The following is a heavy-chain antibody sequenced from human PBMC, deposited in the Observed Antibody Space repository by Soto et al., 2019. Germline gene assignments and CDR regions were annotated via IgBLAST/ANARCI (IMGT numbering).Heavy chain of an antibody. Sequence: SETLSLTCGVSDSSINSNYYWLWIRQPPGKGLEWIGAIHHSGTTYYTPSLKSRVTISMDMSKNHFSLRLTSVTAADTAVYYCARGLYGSNFDYWGQGTPVTVSS. D-gene: IGHD4-17*01. J-gene: IGHJ4*02. CDR1: DSSINSNYY. CDR2: IHHSGTT. CDR3: ARGLYGSNFDY. V-gene: IGHV4-38-2*01.